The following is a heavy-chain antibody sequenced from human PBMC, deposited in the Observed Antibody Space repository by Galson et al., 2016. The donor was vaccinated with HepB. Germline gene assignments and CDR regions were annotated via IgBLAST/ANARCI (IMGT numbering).Heavy chain of an antibody. V-gene: IGHV1-18*01. Sequence: SVKVSCKASGDSFSNSAFSWVRQAPGQGLEWMGWISIYNGATKYPQKFQGRVAMTTDTPTSTVYMELRSLISDDTAVYYWARDSWDPVRTNYYYYGLDVWGQGTTVAVSS. CDR2: ISIYNGAT. D-gene: IGHD1-14*01. CDR3: ARDSWDPVRTNYYYYGLDV. CDR1: GDSFSNSA. J-gene: IGHJ6*02.